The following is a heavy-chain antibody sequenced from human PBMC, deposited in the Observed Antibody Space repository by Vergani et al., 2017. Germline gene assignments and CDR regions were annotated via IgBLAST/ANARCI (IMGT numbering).Heavy chain of an antibody. CDR2: ISYSGDT. Sequence: QVQLQQWGAGLLKPSETLSLTCAVYGGSFSGYYWSWIRQTPGKGLEWIGQISYSGDTNYSPSLTSRLTISIDTSKNQFSLKVNSVTAADTAMYYCARVSCSSTGCYQPFDFWGQGTLVTVSS. J-gene: IGHJ4*02. V-gene: IGHV4-34*01. CDR3: ARVSCSSTGCYQPFDF. CDR1: GGSFSGYY. D-gene: IGHD2-2*01.